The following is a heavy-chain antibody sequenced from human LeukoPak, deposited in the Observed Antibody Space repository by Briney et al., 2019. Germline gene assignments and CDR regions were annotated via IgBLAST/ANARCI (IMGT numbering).Heavy chain of an antibody. CDR2: IYSGGST. Sequence: PGGSLRLSCAASGFTVSSNYMSWVRQAPGKGLEWVSVIYSGGSTYYADSVKGRFTISRDNSKNTLYLQMNSLRAEDAAVYYCAKDAAYSSGWYFDAFDIWGQGTMVTVSS. V-gene: IGHV3-53*01. CDR3: AKDAAYSSGWYFDAFDI. CDR1: GFTVSSNY. D-gene: IGHD6-19*01. J-gene: IGHJ3*02.